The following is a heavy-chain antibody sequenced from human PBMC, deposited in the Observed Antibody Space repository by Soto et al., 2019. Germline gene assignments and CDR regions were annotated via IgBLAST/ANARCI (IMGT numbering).Heavy chain of an antibody. CDR1: GGSISSGDYY. D-gene: IGHD2-2*01. Sequence: TLSLTCTVSGGSISSGDYYWSWIRQPPGKGLEWIGYIYYSGSTYYNPSLKSRVTISVDTSKNQFSLKLSSVTAADTAVYYCARAKFTLLGYCISTSCYGLDWFDPWGQGTLVTVSS. CDR2: IYYSGST. V-gene: IGHV4-30-4*01. J-gene: IGHJ5*02. CDR3: ARAKFTLLGYCISTSCYGLDWFDP.